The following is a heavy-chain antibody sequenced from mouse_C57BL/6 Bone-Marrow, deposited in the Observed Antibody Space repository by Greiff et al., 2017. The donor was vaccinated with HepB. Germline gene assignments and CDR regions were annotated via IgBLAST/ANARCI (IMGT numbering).Heavy chain of an antibody. CDR3: VRHPSTGTAWFAY. D-gene: IGHD4-1*01. J-gene: IGHJ3*01. CDR1: GFSFNTYA. Sequence: EVQGVESGGGLVQPKGSLKLSCAASGFSFNTYAMNWVRQAPGKGLEWVARIRSKSNNYATYYADSVKDRFTISRDDSESMLYLQMNNLKTEDTAMYYGVRHPSTGTAWFAYWGQGTLVTVSA. CDR2: IRSKSNNYAT. V-gene: IGHV10-1*01.